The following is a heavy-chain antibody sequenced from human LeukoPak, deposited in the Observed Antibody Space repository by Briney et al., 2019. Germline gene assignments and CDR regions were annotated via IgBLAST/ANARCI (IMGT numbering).Heavy chain of an antibody. D-gene: IGHD3-3*01. J-gene: IGHJ4*02. V-gene: IGHV3-53*05. CDR1: GFTVSSNY. CDR2: IYSGGST. Sequence: GGSLRLSCAASGFTVSSNYMNWVRQAPGKGLEWVSVIYSGGSTYYADSVKGRFTISRDNSKNTLYLQMNSLRAEDTAVYYCASEIIFGSFDYWGQGTLVTVSS. CDR3: ASEIIFGSFDY.